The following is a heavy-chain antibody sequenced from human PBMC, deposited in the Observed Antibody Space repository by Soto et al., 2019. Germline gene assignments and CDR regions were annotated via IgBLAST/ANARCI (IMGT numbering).Heavy chain of an antibody. V-gene: IGHV4-31*03. D-gene: IGHD6-19*01. J-gene: IGHJ4*02. CDR3: ARVLPTGYSSGSYFDY. CDR2: IYYSGST. Sequence: QVQLQESGPGLVKPSQTLSLTCTVSGGSISSGGYYWSWIRQHPGKGLEWIGYIYYSGSTYYNPSLKSRVTISGDASKTQFSLKLSSVTAADTAVYYCARVLPTGYSSGSYFDYWGQGTLVTVSS. CDR1: GGSISSGGYY.